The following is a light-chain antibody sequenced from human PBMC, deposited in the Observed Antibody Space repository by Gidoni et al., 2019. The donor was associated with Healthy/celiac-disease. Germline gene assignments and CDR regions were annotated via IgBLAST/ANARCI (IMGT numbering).Light chain of an antibody. V-gene: IGLV1-40*01. CDR1: SSNIGAGYA. CDR2: GNS. Sequence: HSVLTQPPSVSVAPGQRVTISCTGRSSNIGAGYAVHWYQQPPGTAPKLPIYGNSNRPSGAPDRFSGSKSGTSAYLAITGLQAEDEADYDCQSYDSSMSGLYVFGTGTKVTVL. J-gene: IGLJ1*01. CDR3: QSYDSSMSGLYV.